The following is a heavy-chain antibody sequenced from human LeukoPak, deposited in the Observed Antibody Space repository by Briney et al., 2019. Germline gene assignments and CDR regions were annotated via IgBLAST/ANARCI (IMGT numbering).Heavy chain of an antibody. V-gene: IGHV3-21*01. J-gene: IGHJ3*02. CDR2: ITSSGAYI. Sequence: GGSLRLSCAASGFTFNNYNMNWVRQAPGKALEWVSSITSSGAYIFYADSVKGRFTISRDNAKNSLYLQMNSLRAEDTAVYYCARDDGSSWHNAFDIWGQGTMVTVSS. CDR3: ARDDGSSWHNAFDI. D-gene: IGHD6-13*01. CDR1: GFTFNNYN.